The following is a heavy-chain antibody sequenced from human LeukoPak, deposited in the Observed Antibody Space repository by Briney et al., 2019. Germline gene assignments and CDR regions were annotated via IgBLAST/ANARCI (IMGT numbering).Heavy chain of an antibody. CDR1: GDSISSGNYY. Sequence: SRTLSLTCTVSGDSISSGNYYWTWIRQPAGKGLEWIGRIYTSGSTNYNPSLKSRVTISVDTSKNQFSLKLSSVTAADTAVYYCATLGYSYGTDYWGQGTLVTVSS. D-gene: IGHD5-18*01. V-gene: IGHV4-61*02. J-gene: IGHJ4*02. CDR2: IYTSGST. CDR3: ATLGYSYGTDY.